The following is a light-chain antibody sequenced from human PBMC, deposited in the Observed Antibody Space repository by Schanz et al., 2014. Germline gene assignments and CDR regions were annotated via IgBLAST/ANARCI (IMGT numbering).Light chain of an antibody. CDR1: SSDVGGYNY. CDR3: SSYTSSSTLL. CDR2: EGS. J-gene: IGLJ2*01. V-gene: IGLV2-14*01. Sequence: QSALTQPASVSGSPGQSITISCTGTSSDVGGYNYVSWYQQHPGKAPKLIIYEGSQRPSTVSNRFSGSKSGNTASLTISGLLAEDEADYYCSSYTSSSTLLFGGGTKLTVL.